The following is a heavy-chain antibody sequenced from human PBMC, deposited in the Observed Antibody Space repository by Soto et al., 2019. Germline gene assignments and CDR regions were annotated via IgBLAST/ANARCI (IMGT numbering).Heavy chain of an antibody. CDR1: GFSLSTSGVG. D-gene: IGHD3-10*01. CDR3: AHSITTMVRGVIITPYFDY. J-gene: IGHJ4*02. CDR2: IYWDDDK. V-gene: IGHV2-5*02. Sequence: QITLKESGPTLVKPTQTLTLTCTFSGFSLSTSGVGVGWIRQPPGKALEWLALIYWDDDKRYSPSLKSRLTITKDTXXNXVAXTMTNMDPVDTATYYCAHSITTMVRGVIITPYFDYWGQGTLVTVSS.